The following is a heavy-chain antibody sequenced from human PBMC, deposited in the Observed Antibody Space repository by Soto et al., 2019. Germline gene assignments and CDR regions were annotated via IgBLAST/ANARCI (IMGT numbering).Heavy chain of an antibody. CDR2: MNPDSGHA. J-gene: IGHJ4*02. CDR1: GYTCTKSN. Sequence: ASGKVSCKASGYTCTKSNINWVRQAPGQGLEWMGWMNPDSGHAAYAQKFQGRVTLTTSTSTSTVYMEMRSLGSEDTAVYYCARRPHCSGGICYYGLDNWGQGTLVTVSS. D-gene: IGHD2-15*01. V-gene: IGHV1-8*01. CDR3: ARRPHCSGGICYYGLDN.